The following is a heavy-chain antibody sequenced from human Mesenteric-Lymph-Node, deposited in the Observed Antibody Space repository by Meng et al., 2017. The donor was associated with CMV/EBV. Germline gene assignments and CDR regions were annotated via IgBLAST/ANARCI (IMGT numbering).Heavy chain of an antibody. V-gene: IGHV4-39*02. Sequence: SETLSLTCTVSGGSISSSSYYWGWIRQPPGKGLEWIGTFYYTGSTHYNPSLKSRVTMSVDTSKNQFSLKLSSVTAADTAVYYCARDVRWLVPSWFDPWGQGTLVTVSS. CDR3: ARDVRWLVPSWFDP. CDR2: FYYTGST. D-gene: IGHD6-19*01. CDR1: GGSISSSSYY. J-gene: IGHJ5*02.